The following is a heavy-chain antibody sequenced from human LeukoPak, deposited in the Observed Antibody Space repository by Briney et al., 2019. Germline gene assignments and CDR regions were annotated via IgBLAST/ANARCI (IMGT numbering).Heavy chain of an antibody. J-gene: IGHJ4*02. CDR1: GFTFSSYA. CDR3: ARDRGSLEFDY. Sequence: GGSLRLSCAASGFTFSSYAMHWVRQAPGKGLEWVAVISYDGSNKYYADSVKGRFTISRDNAKNTLYLQMSSLRAEDTAVYYCARDRGSLEFDYWGQGTLVTVSS. CDR2: ISYDGSNK. V-gene: IGHV3-30*04. D-gene: IGHD3-10*01.